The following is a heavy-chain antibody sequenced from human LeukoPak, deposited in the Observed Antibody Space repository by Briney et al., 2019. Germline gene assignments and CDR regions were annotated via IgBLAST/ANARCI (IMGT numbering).Heavy chain of an antibody. D-gene: IGHD1-14*01. CDR3: ARHPSTTDSFDI. V-gene: IGHV4-59*08. CDR2: VYGTGNT. J-gene: IGHJ3*02. CDR1: GGSISSYY. Sequence: SETLSLTCTVSGGSISSYYWSWIRQPPGKGLEWIGCVYGTGNTNYNPSLKSRLTISEDTSRNQFSLKMSSVTAADPAVYYCARHPSTTDSFDIWGQGTVVTVST.